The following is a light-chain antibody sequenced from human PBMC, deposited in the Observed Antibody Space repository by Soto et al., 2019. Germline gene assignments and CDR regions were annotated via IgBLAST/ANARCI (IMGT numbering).Light chain of an antibody. J-gene: IGKJ3*01. CDR3: QQYYSTPRT. V-gene: IGKV2D-29*01. Sequence: DIVMTQTPLSLSVTPGQPASISCKSSQSLLHSDGKTYLYWYLQKPGQPPQLLIYEVSNRFSGVPDRFSGSGSGTDFTLTISSLQAEDVAVYYCQQYYSTPRTFGPGTKVDIK. CDR2: EVS. CDR1: QSLLHSDGKTY.